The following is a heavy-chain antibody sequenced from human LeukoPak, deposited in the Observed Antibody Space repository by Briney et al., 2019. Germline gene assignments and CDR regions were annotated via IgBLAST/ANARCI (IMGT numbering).Heavy chain of an antibody. J-gene: IGHJ4*02. V-gene: IGHV3-21*01. Sequence: GGSLRLSCAASGFTFSSYSMNWVCQAPGKGLEWVSSISSSSSYIYYADSVKGRFTISRDNAKNSLYLQMNSLRAEDTAVYYCARDLELLIDYWGQGTLVTVSS. CDR1: GFTFSSYS. CDR3: ARDLELLIDY. D-gene: IGHD1-26*01. CDR2: ISSSSSYI.